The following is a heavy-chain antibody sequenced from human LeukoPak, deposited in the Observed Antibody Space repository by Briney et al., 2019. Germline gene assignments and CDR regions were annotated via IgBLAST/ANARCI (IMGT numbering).Heavy chain of an antibody. D-gene: IGHD6-25*01. J-gene: IGHJ3*02. Sequence: SETLSLTCTVSGGSISSYYWSWIRQPPGKGLEWIGYIYYSGSTNYNPSLKSRVTISVDTSKNQFSLKLSSVAAADTAVYYCARHSWGIAAAVSAFDIWGQGTMVTVSS. CDR3: ARHSWGIAAAVSAFDI. CDR1: GGSISSYY. CDR2: IYYSGST. V-gene: IGHV4-59*08.